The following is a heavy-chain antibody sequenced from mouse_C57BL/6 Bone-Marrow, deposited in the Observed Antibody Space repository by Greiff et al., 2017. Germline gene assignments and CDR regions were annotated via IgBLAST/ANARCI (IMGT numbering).Heavy chain of an antibody. CDR1: GYTFTDYE. J-gene: IGHJ2*01. D-gene: IGHD4-1*01. CDR3: TRVHWDDGDY. V-gene: IGHV1-15*01. Sequence: QVQLQQSGAELVRPGASVTLSCKASGYTFTDYEMPWVKQTPVHGLEWIGAIDPGTGGTAYNQKFKGKAILTADKSSSTAYMELRSLASEDSAVYYCTRVHWDDGDYWGQGTTLTVAS. CDR2: IDPGTGGT.